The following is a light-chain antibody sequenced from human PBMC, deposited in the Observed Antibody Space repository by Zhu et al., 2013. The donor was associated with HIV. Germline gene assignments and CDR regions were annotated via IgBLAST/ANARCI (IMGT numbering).Light chain of an antibody. J-gene: IGKJ1*01. V-gene: IGKV3-15*01. CDR1: QNVNRN. CDR3: QHYNNWPPWT. Sequence: EVVLTQSPVTLAGFPGDRVTLSCRASQNVNRNLAWYQHKRGQSPRLLISGASTRATGVPPRFSGSGSATEFTLTISGLQSDDFAVYYCQHYNNWPPWTFGQGTTVEMK. CDR2: GAS.